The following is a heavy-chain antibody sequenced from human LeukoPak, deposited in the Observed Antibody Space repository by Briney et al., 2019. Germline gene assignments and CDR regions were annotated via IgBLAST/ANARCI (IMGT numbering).Heavy chain of an antibody. V-gene: IGHV1-69*04. Sequence: SVKVSCKASGGTFSSYAISWVRQAPGHGREWMGRMIPILGIANYAQKCQGRVTITADKSTRTAYMELSSLRSEDTAVYYCARANSSGYWIVVDAFDIWGQGTMVTVSS. D-gene: IGHD3-22*01. CDR2: MIPILGIA. CDR3: ARANSSGYWIVVDAFDI. J-gene: IGHJ3*02. CDR1: GGTFSSYA.